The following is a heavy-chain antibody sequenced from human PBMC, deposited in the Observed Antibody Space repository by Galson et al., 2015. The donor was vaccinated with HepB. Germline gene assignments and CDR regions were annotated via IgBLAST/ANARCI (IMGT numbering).Heavy chain of an antibody. Sequence: TLSLTCAVYGGSFSGYYWSWIRQPPGKGLEWIGEINHSESTNYNPSLKSRVTISVDTSKNQFSLNLSSVTAADTAVYYCARTSTVTTSNWFDPWGQGTLVTVSS. CDR1: GGSFSGYY. D-gene: IGHD4-17*01. J-gene: IGHJ5*02. CDR2: INHSEST. CDR3: ARTSTVTTSNWFDP. V-gene: IGHV4-34*01.